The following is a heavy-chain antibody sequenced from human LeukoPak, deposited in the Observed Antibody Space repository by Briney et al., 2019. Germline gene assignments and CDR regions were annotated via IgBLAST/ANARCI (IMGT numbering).Heavy chain of an antibody. Sequence: GASLKISCKGSGPSFTSYWIGWVRPMPGKGLEWMGIIYPGDSDTRYSPSLQGQVTISADKSISTAYLQWSSLKASDTAMYYCARRDGYNPMEAFDIWGQGTMVTVSS. V-gene: IGHV5-51*01. CDR3: ARRDGYNPMEAFDI. J-gene: IGHJ3*02. D-gene: IGHD5-24*01. CDR1: GPSFTSYW. CDR2: IYPGDSDT.